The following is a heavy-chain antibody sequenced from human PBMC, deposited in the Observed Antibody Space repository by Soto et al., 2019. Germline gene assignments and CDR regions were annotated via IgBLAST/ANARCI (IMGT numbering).Heavy chain of an antibody. D-gene: IGHD5-18*01. J-gene: IGHJ3*02. Sequence: GGSLRLSYAASGFDVSVNLMNWVRQAPGKGLEWVSVINGGGSTDYADSVKGRFTISRDNSRNTLYLQMNNLRAEDTAVYYCARDFRLDTAMLHDAFDIWGQGTMVTVSS. CDR1: GFDVSVNL. CDR3: ARDFRLDTAMLHDAFDI. V-gene: IGHV3-53*01. CDR2: INGGGST.